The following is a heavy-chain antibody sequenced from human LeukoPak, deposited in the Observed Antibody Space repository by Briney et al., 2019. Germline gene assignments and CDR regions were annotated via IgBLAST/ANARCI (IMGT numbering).Heavy chain of an antibody. D-gene: IGHD3-16*01. J-gene: IGHJ4*02. V-gene: IGHV4-34*01. CDR2: INHSGST. CDR3: ARGVGDGDDY. CDR1: GGSFSAYY. Sequence: PSETLSLTCAVYGGSFSAYYWSWIRQPPGKGQEWIGEINHSGSTNYNPSLKGRVTISVDTSKNQFSLKLSSATAADTAVYYCARGVGDGDDYWGQGTLVTVSS.